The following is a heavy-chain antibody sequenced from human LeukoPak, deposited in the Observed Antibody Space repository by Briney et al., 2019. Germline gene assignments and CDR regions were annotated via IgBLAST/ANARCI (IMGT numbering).Heavy chain of an antibody. Sequence: PGRSLRLSCAASGFTFSSYGMHWVRQAPGKGLEWVAVISYDGSNKYYADSVKGRFTISRDNSKNTLYLQMNSLRAEDTAVYYCARISGSYSDYWGQGTLVTVSS. CDR3: ARISGSYSDY. CDR1: GFTFSSYG. CDR2: ISYDGSNK. D-gene: IGHD3-10*01. J-gene: IGHJ4*02. V-gene: IGHV3-30*03.